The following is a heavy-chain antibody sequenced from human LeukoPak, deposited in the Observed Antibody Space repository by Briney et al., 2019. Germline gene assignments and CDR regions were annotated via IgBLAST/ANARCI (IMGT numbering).Heavy chain of an antibody. Sequence: GGSLRLSCAASGFTFSSYAMSWVRQAPGKGLEWVSAISGSGGSTYYADSVKGRFTISRDNSKNTLYLQMNSLRAEDTAVYYCAKDRSTIFGVVFTRGLGHDAFDIWGQGTMVTVSS. V-gene: IGHV3-23*01. D-gene: IGHD3-3*01. J-gene: IGHJ3*02. CDR2: ISGSGGST. CDR3: AKDRSTIFGVVFTRGLGHDAFDI. CDR1: GFTFSSYA.